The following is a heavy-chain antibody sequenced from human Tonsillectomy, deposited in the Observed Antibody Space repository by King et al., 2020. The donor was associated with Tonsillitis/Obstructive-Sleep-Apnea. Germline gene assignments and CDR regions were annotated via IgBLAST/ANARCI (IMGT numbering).Heavy chain of an antibody. D-gene: IGHD3-3*01. CDR2: IKQDGSEK. Sequence: VQLVESGGGLVQPGGSLRLSCAASGFTFSSYWMSWVRQAPGKGLEWVANIKQDGSEKYYVDSVKGRFTISRDNAKNSLYLQMNSLRAEDTAVYYCARGPSTIFGVAAPFFDYWGQRTLVTVSS. CDR1: GFTFSSYW. CDR3: ARGPSTIFGVAAPFFDY. V-gene: IGHV3-7*01. J-gene: IGHJ4*02.